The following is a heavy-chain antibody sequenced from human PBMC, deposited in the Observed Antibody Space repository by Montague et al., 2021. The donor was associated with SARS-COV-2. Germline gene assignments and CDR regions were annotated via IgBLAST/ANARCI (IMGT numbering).Heavy chain of an antibody. CDR3: VRYSGWFYFDF. CDR1: GDSVSSNSVA. D-gene: IGHD6-19*01. V-gene: IGHV6-1*01. J-gene: IGHJ4*02. CDR2: TYYRSKWYS. Sequence: YAISGDSVSSNSVAWSWIRQSPPRGLEWLGRTYYRSKWYSDYAPSVRGRLTVNPDASKNEFSLELNYVTPEDTAVYYCVRYSGWFYFDFWGQGTLVTVSS.